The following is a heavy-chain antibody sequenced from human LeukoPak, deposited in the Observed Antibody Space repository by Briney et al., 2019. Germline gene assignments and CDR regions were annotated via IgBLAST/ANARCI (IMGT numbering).Heavy chain of an antibody. Sequence: ASVKVSCKASGYTFTGHYMHWVRQAPGQGLEWMGWINPNSGGTNYAQKFQGRVTMTRDTSISTAYMELSRLRSDDTAVYYCARDRRHGYTYYDILTGYGFDYWGQGTLVTVSS. CDR2: INPNSGGT. V-gene: IGHV1-2*02. D-gene: IGHD3-9*01. CDR1: GYTFTGHY. J-gene: IGHJ4*02. CDR3: ARDRRHGYTYYDILTGYGFDY.